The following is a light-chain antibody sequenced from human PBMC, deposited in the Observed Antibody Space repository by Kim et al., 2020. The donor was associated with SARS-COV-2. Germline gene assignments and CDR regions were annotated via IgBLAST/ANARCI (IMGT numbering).Light chain of an antibody. V-gene: IGKV3-20*01. CDR3: HHYGRSPPMYT. Sequence: PGERATLSCRASQSVISTSLAWYQQRPGPAPRLVIYGASSRATDIPDRFSGSGSGTDFTLTISRLEPEDSAMYYCHHYGRSPPMYTFGQGTKLEI. J-gene: IGKJ2*01. CDR2: GAS. CDR1: QSVISTS.